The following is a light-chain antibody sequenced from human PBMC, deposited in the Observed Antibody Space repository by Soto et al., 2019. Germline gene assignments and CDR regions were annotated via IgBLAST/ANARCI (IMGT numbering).Light chain of an antibody. J-gene: IGLJ2*01. CDR3: HSYYSSKHVV. V-gene: IGLV6-57*04. Sequence: NFLLTQPHSVSESPGKTVTISCTRSSGSIASNYVQWYQQRPGSAPTTLIYEDNQRPSGVPDRFSGSIDSSSNSASLTISGLKTEDEADYYCHSYYSSKHVVFGGGTKRTFL. CDR1: SGSIASNY. CDR2: EDN.